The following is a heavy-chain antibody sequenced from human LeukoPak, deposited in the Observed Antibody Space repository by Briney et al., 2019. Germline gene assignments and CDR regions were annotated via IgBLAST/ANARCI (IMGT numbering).Heavy chain of an antibody. CDR2: INWNGGGT. CDR1: GFTFKDYG. V-gene: IGHV3-9*01. J-gene: IGHJ6*02. D-gene: IGHD1-26*01. Sequence: PGRSLRLSCAATGFTFKDYGMPWVRQPPGKGLEWVSSINWNGGGTDYADSVKRRFTISRDNAKNSLYLQLSSLRPVDTALYYCAKHMRATNTYSFFGLDVWGQGTTVTVSS. CDR3: AKHMRATNTYSFFGLDV.